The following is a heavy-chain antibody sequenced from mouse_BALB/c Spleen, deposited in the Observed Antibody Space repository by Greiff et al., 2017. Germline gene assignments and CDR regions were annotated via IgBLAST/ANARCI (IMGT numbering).Heavy chain of an antibody. D-gene: IGHD2-4*01. CDR2: IDPSDSYT. J-gene: IGHJ3*01. CDR1: GYTFTSYW. Sequence: VQLKQPGAELVKPGASVKMSCKASGYTFTSYWMHWVKQRPGQGLEWIGVIDPSDSYTSYNQKFKGKATLTVDTSSSTAYMQLSSLTSEDSAVYYCTISSVITTSGFAYWGQGTLVTVSA. V-gene: IGHV1S127*01. CDR3: TISSVITTSGFAY.